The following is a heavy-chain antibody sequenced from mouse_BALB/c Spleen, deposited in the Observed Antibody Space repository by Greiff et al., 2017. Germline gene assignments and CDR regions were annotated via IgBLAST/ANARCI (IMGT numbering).Heavy chain of an antibody. D-gene: IGHD1-2*01. CDR3: ARGKGPSLLRVPYAMDY. Sequence: QVQLQQSGPELVKPGASVRISCKASGYTFTSYYIHWVKQRPGQGLEWIGWIYPGNVNTKYNEKFKGKATLTADKSSSTAYMQLSSLTSEDSAVYFCARGKGPSLLRVPYAMDYWGQGTSVTVSS. CDR1: GYTFTSYY. J-gene: IGHJ4*01. CDR2: IYPGNVNT. V-gene: IGHV1S56*01.